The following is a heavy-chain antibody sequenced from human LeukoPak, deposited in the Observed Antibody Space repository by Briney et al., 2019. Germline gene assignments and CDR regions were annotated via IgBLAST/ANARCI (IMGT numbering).Heavy chain of an antibody. V-gene: IGHV1-18*01. CDR3: ARDLFGRGSGSYYGY. J-gene: IGHJ4*02. CDR2: ISAYNGNA. Sequence: ASVKVSCKASGYTFTSYGISWVRQAPGQGLEWMGWISAYNGNANYAQKLQGRVTMTTDTSTSTAYMELRSLRSDDTAVYYCARDLFGRGSGSYYGYWGQGTLVTVSS. CDR1: GYTFTSYG. D-gene: IGHD3-10*01.